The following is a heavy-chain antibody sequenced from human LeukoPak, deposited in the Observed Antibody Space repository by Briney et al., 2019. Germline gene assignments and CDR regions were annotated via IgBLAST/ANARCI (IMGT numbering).Heavy chain of an antibody. J-gene: IGHJ4*02. CDR1: GSTLSSHS. Sequence: GGSLRLSCAASGSTLSSHSMNWVRQAPGKGLEWVSYISSSGSTIYYADSVKGRFTISRDNAKNSLYLQMNSLRAEDTAVYYCARGLAYNYDSSAYFLDYWGQGTLVTVSS. V-gene: IGHV3-48*04. CDR3: ARGLAYNYDSSAYFLDY. CDR2: ISSSGSTI. D-gene: IGHD3-22*01.